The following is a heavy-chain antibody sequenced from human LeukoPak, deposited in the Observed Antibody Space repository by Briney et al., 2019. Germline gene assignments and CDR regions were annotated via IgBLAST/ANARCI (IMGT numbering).Heavy chain of an antibody. J-gene: IGHJ6*02. V-gene: IGHV4-34*01. D-gene: IGHD6-13*01. Sequence: PSETLSPTCAVYGGSFSGYYWSWIRQPPGKGLEWIGEINHSGSTNYNPSLKSRVTISVDTSKNQFSLKLSSVTAADTAVYYCARGRKKQQLVRIYYYYGMDVWGQGTTVTVSS. CDR1: GGSFSGYY. CDR2: INHSGST. CDR3: ARGRKKQQLVRIYYYYGMDV.